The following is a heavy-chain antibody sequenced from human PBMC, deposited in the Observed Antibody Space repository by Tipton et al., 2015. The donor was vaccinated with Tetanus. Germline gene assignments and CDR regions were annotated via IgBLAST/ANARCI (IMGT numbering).Heavy chain of an antibody. D-gene: IGHD3-10*01. J-gene: IGHJ3*02. CDR3: ARWGDASGSTNLYAFDI. CDR1: GASISSYY. Sequence: GLVKPSGTLSLTCSVSGASISSYYWNGIRQVPGKGLEWIGYTHHSGNTNYDPSLSGRVTTSVDTSKNQFSLKMSSVTAADTAVYYCARWGDASGSTNLYAFDIWGQGTMVSVSS. V-gene: IGHV4-59*01. CDR2: THHSGNT.